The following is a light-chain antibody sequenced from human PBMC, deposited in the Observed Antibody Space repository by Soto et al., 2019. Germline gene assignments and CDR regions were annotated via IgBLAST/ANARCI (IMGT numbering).Light chain of an antibody. J-gene: IGKJ1*01. CDR3: QQYDDWPET. CDR1: QSVSSN. V-gene: IGKV3-15*01. CDR2: DAS. Sequence: EKVMTQSPATLSVSPGERATLSCTASQSVSSNLAWYQQKPGQAPRLLIYDASTRATGIPARFSGSGSGTEFTLTISSLQSEALAVYYCQQYDDWPETFGQGTKVEIK.